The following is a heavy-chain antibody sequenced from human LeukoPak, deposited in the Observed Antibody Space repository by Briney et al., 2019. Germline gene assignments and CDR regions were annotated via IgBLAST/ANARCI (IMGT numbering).Heavy chain of an antibody. Sequence: PSETLSLTCTVSGGSISSYYWSWIRQPPGKGLEWIGYIYYSGSTNYNPSLMSRVTISVDTSKNQFSLKLSSVTAADTAVYYCARGVGDGYNYEEYYFDYWGQGTLVTVSS. CDR3: ARGVGDGYNYEEYYFDY. J-gene: IGHJ4*02. CDR2: IYYSGST. V-gene: IGHV4-59*01. D-gene: IGHD5-24*01. CDR1: GGSISSYY.